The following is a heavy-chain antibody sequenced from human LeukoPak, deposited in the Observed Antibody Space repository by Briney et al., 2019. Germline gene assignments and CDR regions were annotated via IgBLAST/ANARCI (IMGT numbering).Heavy chain of an antibody. J-gene: IGHJ4*02. CDR3: AKDLSDGYNSDY. V-gene: IGHV3-30*18. CDR1: GFSFSNYN. Sequence: GGSLRLSCAASGFSFSNYNMHWVRQAPGKGLEWVAVISYDGSNKYYADSVKGRFTISRDNSKNTLYLQMNSLRAEDTAVYYCAKDLSDGYNSDYWGQGTLVTVSS. CDR2: ISYDGSNK. D-gene: IGHD5-24*01.